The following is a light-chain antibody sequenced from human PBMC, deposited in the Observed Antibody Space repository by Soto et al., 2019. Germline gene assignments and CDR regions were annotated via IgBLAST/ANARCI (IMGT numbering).Light chain of an antibody. J-gene: IGLJ2*01. CDR3: SSYTSSSTSVV. CDR1: STDVGGYNY. Sequence: QSALTQPASVSGSPGQSITISCTGTSTDVGGYNYVSWYQQHPGKAPKLMIYDVSNRPSGVSSRFSGSKSGNTASLTISGLQAEDEADYYCSSYTSSSTSVVFGGGTKVTVL. V-gene: IGLV2-14*01. CDR2: DVS.